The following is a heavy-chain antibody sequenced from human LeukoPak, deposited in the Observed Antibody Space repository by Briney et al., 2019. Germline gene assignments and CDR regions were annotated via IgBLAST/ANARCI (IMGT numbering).Heavy chain of an antibody. CDR2: IIPILGIA. D-gene: IGHD5-24*01. CDR1: GGTFSSYA. V-gene: IGHV1-69*04. CDR3: ARARGALEMATY. J-gene: IGHJ4*02. Sequence: ASVKVSCKASGGTFSSYAISWVRQAPGQGLEWMGRIIPILGIANYAQKFQGRVTITADKSTSTAYVELSSLRSEDTAVYYCARARGALEMATYWGQGTLVTVSS.